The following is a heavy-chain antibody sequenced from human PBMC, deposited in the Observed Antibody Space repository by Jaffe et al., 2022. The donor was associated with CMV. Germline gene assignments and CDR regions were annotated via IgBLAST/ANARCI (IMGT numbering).Heavy chain of an antibody. Sequence: QVQLVESGGGVVQPGRSLRLSCAASGFTFSSYGMHWVRQAPGKGLEWVAVISYDGSNKYYADSVKGRFTISRDNSKNTLYLQMNSLRAEDTAVYYCAKDLSYDSSVAGYWGQGTLVTVSS. J-gene: IGHJ4*02. CDR3: AKDLSYDSSVAGY. CDR1: GFTFSSYG. V-gene: IGHV3-30*18. CDR2: ISYDGSNK. D-gene: IGHD3-22*01.